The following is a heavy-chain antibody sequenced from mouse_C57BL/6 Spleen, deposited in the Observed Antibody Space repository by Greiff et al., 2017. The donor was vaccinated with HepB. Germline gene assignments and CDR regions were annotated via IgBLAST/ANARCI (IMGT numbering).Heavy chain of an antibody. CDR2: ISYDGSN. Sequence: EVQLVESGPGLVKPSQSLSLTCSVTGYSITSGYYWNWIRQFPGNKLEWMGYISYDGSNNYNPSLKNRISITRDTSKNQFFLKLNSVTTEDTATYYCASRGGTGRYYAMDYWGQGTSVTVSS. V-gene: IGHV3-6*01. J-gene: IGHJ4*01. CDR3: ASRGGTGRYYAMDY. CDR1: GYSITSGYY. D-gene: IGHD4-1*01.